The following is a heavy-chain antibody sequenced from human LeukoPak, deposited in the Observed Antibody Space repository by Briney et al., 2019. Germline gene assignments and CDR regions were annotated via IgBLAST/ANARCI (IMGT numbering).Heavy chain of an antibody. J-gene: IGHJ4*02. CDR2: LYSGGST. CDR1: GFSVSSNY. CDR3: ARSLIVGAFDY. Sequence: GGSLRLSCAASGFSVSSNYMSWVRQAPGKGLEWVSVLYSGGSTYYADSVKGRFTISRDNLKNTLYLQMNSLRAEDTAVYYCARSLIVGAFDYWGQGTLVTVSS. V-gene: IGHV3-66*01. D-gene: IGHD3-22*01.